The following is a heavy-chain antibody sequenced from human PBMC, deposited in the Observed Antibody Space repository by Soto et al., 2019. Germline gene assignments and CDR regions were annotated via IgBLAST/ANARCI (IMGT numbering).Heavy chain of an antibody. V-gene: IGHV3-11*01. CDR1: GFTFSDYY. CDR2: ISSSGSTI. D-gene: IGHD6-19*01. Sequence: GGSLRLSCAASGFTFSDYYMSWIRQAPGKGLEWVSYISSSGSTIYYADSLKGRFTISRDNAKNSLYLQMNSLRAEDTAVYYCARDPAEWQWLVGLFDYWGQGTLVTVSS. CDR3: ARDPAEWQWLVGLFDY. J-gene: IGHJ4*02.